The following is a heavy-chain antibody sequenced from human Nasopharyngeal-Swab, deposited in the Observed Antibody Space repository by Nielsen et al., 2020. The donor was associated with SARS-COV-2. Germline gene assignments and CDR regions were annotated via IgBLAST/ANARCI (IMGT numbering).Heavy chain of an antibody. CDR1: GYTFTSYG. V-gene: IGHV1-18*01. CDR2: ISGYNGNT. J-gene: IGHJ4*02. Sequence: ASVKVSCKASGYTFTSYGISWVRQAPGQGLEWMGWISGYNGNTNYVRKLQGRVTMTTDASTSTAYMELRSLRSDDTAVYYCARRDSSGWHVDYWGQGTLVTVSS. CDR3: ARRDSSGWHVDY. D-gene: IGHD6-19*01.